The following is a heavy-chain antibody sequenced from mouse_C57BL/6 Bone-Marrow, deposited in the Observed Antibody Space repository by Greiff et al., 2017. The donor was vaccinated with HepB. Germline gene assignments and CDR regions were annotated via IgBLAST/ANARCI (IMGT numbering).Heavy chain of an antibody. CDR3: ASEPY. CDR2: IDPSDSYT. J-gene: IGHJ2*01. V-gene: IGHV1-69*01. CDR1: GYTFTSYW. Sequence: QVQLQQSGAELVMPGASVKLSCKASGYTFTSYWMHWVKQRPGQGLEWIGEIDPSDSYTNYNQKFKGKSTLTVDKSSSTAYMQLSSLTSEDSAVYYCASEPYWGQGTTLTVSS.